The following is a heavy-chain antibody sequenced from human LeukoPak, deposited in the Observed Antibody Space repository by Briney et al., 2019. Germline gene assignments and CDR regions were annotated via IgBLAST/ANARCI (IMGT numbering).Heavy chain of an antibody. J-gene: IGHJ6*03. V-gene: IGHV3-48*03. CDR2: ISSSGSTI. D-gene: IGHD6-19*01. CDR3: AKDNHNSGWSSTFYYYYYMDV. CDR1: GFTFSSYE. Sequence: SGGSLRLSCAASGFTFSSYEMNWVRQAPGKGLEWVSYISSSGSTIYYADSVKGRFTISRDNSKNTLYLQMNSLRAEDTAVYYCAKDNHNSGWSSTFYYYYYMDVWGKGTTVTISS.